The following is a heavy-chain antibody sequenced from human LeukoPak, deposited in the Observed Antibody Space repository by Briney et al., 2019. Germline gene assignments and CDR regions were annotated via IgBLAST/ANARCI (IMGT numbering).Heavy chain of an antibody. Sequence: PSETLSLTCAVYGGSFSGYYWSWIRQPPGKGLEWIGEINHSGSTNYNPSLKSRVTISVDTSKNQFSLKLSSVTAADTAVYYCARAPLRYFDWFPGGYYVMDVWGQGPTVTVSS. D-gene: IGHD3-9*01. CDR1: GGSFSGYY. V-gene: IGHV4-34*01. J-gene: IGHJ6*02. CDR3: ARAPLRYFDWFPGGYYVMDV. CDR2: INHSGST.